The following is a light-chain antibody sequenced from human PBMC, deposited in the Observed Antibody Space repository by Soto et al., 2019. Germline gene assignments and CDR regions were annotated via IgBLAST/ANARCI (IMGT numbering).Light chain of an antibody. V-gene: IGKV1-39*01. CDR2: SAS. J-gene: IGKJ1*01. CDR3: QQNYISPWT. CDR1: QSISSY. Sequence: DLQMTQSPSSLSASVGDRVTITCRASQSISSYLNWYQQKPGKAPKLLIYSASSLQSGVPSRFSGSGAGTEITLTISSLQPEDFATYYCQQNYISPWTFGQGTKVEMK.